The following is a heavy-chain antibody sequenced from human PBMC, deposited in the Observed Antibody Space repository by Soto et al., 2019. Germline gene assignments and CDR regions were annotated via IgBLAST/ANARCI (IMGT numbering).Heavy chain of an antibody. CDR3: ARNTKLWIAAAVLDAFDI. CDR1: GGSISSYY. Sequence: QVQLQESGPGLVKPSETLSLTCTVSGGSISSYYWSWIRQPPGKGLEWIGYIYYSGSTNYNPSLKSRVTISVDTSKSQFSLKLRFVTAADAAVYYCARNTKLWIAAAVLDAFDIWGQGTMVTVSS. J-gene: IGHJ3*02. CDR2: IYYSGST. V-gene: IGHV4-59*08. D-gene: IGHD6-13*01.